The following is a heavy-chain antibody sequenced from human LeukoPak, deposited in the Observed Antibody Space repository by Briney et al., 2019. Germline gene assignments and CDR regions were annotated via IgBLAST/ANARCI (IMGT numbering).Heavy chain of an antibody. D-gene: IGHD3-10*01. CDR3: ARLPTGYSSSGI. CDR2: IHYSGNN. Sequence: SETLSLTCTVSGGSISTYWWTWIRQPPGKGLEWLGYIHYSGNNNYNPSLKSRVTISVDTSKNQFSLKLSSVTAADTAVYYCARLPTGYSSSGIWGQGTLVTVSS. J-gene: IGHJ4*02. V-gene: IGHV4-59*08. CDR1: GGSISTYW.